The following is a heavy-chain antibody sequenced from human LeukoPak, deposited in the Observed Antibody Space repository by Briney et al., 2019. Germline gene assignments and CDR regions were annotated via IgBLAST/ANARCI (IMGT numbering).Heavy chain of an antibody. CDR3: ARDGIAAAVAVNSS. CDR2: IKQDGSEK. D-gene: IGHD6-13*01. V-gene: IGHV3-7*01. CDR1: GFTFSSYW. J-gene: IGHJ4*02. Sequence: GGSLRLSCAASGFTFSSYWMSWVRQAPGKGLEWVANIKQDGSEKYYVDSVKGRFTISRDNAKNSLYLQMNSLSAEDTAVYYCARDGIAAAVAVNSSWGQGTLVTVSS.